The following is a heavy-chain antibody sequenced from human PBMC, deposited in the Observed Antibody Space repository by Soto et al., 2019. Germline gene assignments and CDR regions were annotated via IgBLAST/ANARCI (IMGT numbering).Heavy chain of an antibody. CDR2: IHHSGPT. J-gene: IGHJ6*02. CDR3: ARSNYADGYYYGMDV. Sequence: AQFQESGPGLVKPSQTLSLTCCVSGGSIASGAYYWSWLGQFQGTGLEWIGYIHHSGPTLHNAALKSRLAMSLDTSKNQFSLKLSSVTAADTALYYCARSNYADGYYYGMDVWGQGTTVSVS. V-gene: IGHV4-31*03. D-gene: IGHD4-4*01. CDR1: GGSIASGAYY.